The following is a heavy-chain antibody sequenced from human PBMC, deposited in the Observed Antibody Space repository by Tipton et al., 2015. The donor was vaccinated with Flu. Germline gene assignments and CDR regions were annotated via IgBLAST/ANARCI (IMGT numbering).Heavy chain of an antibody. CDR2: INPNDNGT. V-gene: IGHV1-2*02. CDR1: GYTFTAHY. J-gene: IGHJ5*02. Sequence: QSGAEVKKPGASVKVSCKGSGYTFTAHYMHWVRQAPGQGLEWMGWINPNDNGTRYPQKFQGRVTMTRDTSISTVYMELSRLSSDDTAVYYCARSQVDWNKTPNWVDPWGQGTLVIVSS. D-gene: IGHD3/OR15-3a*01. CDR3: ARSQVDWNKTPNWVDP.